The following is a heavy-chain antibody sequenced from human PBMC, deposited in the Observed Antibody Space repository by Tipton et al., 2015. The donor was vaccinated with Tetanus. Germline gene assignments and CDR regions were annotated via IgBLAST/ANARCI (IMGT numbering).Heavy chain of an antibody. CDR2: ISGSGGST. D-gene: IGHD6-19*01. CDR3: ANSQWLDANPYDY. Sequence: SLRLSCAASGFTFSSYAMSWVRQAPGKGLEWVSAISGSGGSTYYADSVKGRFTISRDNSKNTLYLQMNSLRAEDTAVYYCANSQWLDANPYDYWGQGTLVTVSS. V-gene: IGHV3-23*01. CDR1: GFTFSSYA. J-gene: IGHJ4*02.